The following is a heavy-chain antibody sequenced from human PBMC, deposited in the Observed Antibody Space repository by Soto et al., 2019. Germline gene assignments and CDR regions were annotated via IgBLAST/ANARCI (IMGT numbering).Heavy chain of an antibody. V-gene: IGHV5-51*01. J-gene: IGHJ4*02. CDR1: GYSFTSYW. CDR2: ICPGDSDT. D-gene: IGHD5-18*01. Sequence: GESLKISCKGSGYSFTSYWIGWVRQMPGKGLEWMGIICPGDSDTRYSPSFQGQVTISADKSISTAYLQWSSLKASDTAMYYCARLRRGYSYGPTFDYWGQGTLVTVSS. CDR3: ARLRRGYSYGPTFDY.